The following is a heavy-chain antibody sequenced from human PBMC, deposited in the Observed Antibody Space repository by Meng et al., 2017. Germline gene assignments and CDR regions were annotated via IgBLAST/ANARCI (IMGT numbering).Heavy chain of an antibody. D-gene: IGHD6-19*01. CDR1: GFIFSSYR. V-gene: IGHV3-74*01. CDR3: ARDRGGWYADAFDI. CDR2: INSDGSST. Sequence: GESLKISCAASGFIFSSYRMHWVRQAPGKGLGWVSRINSDGSSTSYADSVKGGFTISRDNAKNTLYLHMDSLRAEDTAVYYCARDRGGWYADAFDIWGQGTVVTVSS. J-gene: IGHJ3*02.